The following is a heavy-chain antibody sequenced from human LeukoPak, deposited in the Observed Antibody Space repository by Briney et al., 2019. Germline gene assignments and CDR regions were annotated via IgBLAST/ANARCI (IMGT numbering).Heavy chain of an antibody. CDR2: VNPNSGDT. CDR1: GYIFTGYY. J-gene: IGHJ4*02. D-gene: IGHD6-19*01. V-gene: IGHV1-2*02. CDR3: ARQKPMAGTGYFDN. Sequence: ASVNVSCKASGYIFTGYYMHWVRQAPGQGLEWMGWVNPNSGDTNYAQKFQGRVTLTTDTSISLAYLELSRLRSDDTAVYYCARQKPMAGTGYFDNWGQGTLVTVSS.